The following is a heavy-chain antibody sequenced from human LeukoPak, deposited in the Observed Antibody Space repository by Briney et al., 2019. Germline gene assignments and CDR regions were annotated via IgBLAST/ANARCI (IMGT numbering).Heavy chain of an antibody. V-gene: IGHV3-23*01. CDR3: AKGVVGYCSGSSCHAYDP. Sequence: GGSLRLSCAASGFTFSSYAMSWVRQAPGKGLEWVSAISGSGGSTYYADSVKGRFTISRDNSENTMYLQMNSLRAEDTAIYYCAKGVVGYCSGSSCHAYDPRGQGTLVTVSS. D-gene: IGHD2-2*01. CDR1: GFTFSSYA. CDR2: ISGSGGST. J-gene: IGHJ5*02.